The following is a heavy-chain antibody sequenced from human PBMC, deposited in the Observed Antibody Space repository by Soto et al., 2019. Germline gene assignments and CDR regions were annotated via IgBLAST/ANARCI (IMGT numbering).Heavy chain of an antibody. J-gene: IGHJ4*02. CDR3: ASVAAAGPSVDY. V-gene: IGHV3-53*04. Sequence: GGSLRLSCAASGFTVSSNYMSWVRQAPGKGLEWVSVIYSGGSTYYADSVKGRFTISRHNSKNTLYLQMNSLRAEDTAVYYCASVAAAGPSVDYWGQGTLVTAPQ. CDR1: GFTVSSNY. CDR2: IYSGGST. D-gene: IGHD6-13*01.